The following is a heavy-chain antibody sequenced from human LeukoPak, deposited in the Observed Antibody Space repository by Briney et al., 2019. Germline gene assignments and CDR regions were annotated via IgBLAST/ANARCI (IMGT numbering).Heavy chain of an antibody. J-gene: IGHJ4*02. CDR3: ARQVSSGWYYFDY. D-gene: IGHD6-19*01. CDR2: IYYSGST. V-gene: IGHV4-34*01. Sequence: PSETLSLTCAVYGGSFSGYYWSWIRQPPGKGLEWIGSIYYSGSTYYNPSLKSRVTISVDTSKSQFSLKLSSVTAADTAVYYCARQVSSGWYYFDYWGQGTLVTVSS. CDR1: GGSFSGYY.